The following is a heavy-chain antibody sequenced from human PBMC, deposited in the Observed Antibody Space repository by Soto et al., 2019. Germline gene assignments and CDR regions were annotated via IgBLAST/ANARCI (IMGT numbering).Heavy chain of an antibody. CDR3: VKVQTGYYFYGLDV. J-gene: IGHJ6*02. V-gene: IGHV3-9*01. CDR2: ISWNSDTI. CDR1: GFIFDDYA. Sequence: LRLSCVASGFIFDDYAMEWVRQAPGKGLEWVSGISWNSDTIGYADSVKGRFTISRDNAKNSLYLQMNSLRAEDTALYYCVKVQTGYYFYGLDVWGQGTTVTVSS.